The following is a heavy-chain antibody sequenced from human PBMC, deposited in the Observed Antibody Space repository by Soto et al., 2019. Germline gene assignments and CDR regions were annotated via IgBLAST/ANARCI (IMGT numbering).Heavy chain of an antibody. Sequence: QVQLQQWGAGLLKPSETLSLTCAVYGGSFSGYYWSWIRQPPVKGLEWIGEINHSGSTNYNPSLKSRVTLSVDASKNLCSLKLSSVNAADTAWYYCARSGAVAGHFGHRGQGTQVTGSS. CDR1: GGSFSGYY. CDR3: ARSGAVAGHFGH. CDR2: INHSGST. D-gene: IGHD6-19*01. V-gene: IGHV4-34*01. J-gene: IGHJ4*02.